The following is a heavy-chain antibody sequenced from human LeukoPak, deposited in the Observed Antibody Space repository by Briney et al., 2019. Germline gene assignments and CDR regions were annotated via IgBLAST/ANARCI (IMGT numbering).Heavy chain of an antibody. CDR1: GGTFSSYA. Sequence: SVKVSCKASGGTFSSYAISWVRQAPGQGLEWMGGIIPIFGTANYAQKFQGRVTITANKSTSTAYMELSSLRSEDTAVYYCAAEVVTTHSSAYDYWGQGTLVTVSS. CDR2: IIPIFGTA. CDR3: AAEVVTTHSSAYDY. D-gene: IGHD2-21*02. V-gene: IGHV1-69*06. J-gene: IGHJ4*02.